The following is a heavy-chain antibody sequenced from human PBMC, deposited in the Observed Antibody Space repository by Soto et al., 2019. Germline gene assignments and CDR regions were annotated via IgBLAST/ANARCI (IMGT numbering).Heavy chain of an antibody. V-gene: IGHV1-58*01. D-gene: IGHD2-8*01. J-gene: IGHJ4*02. CDR1: GFTFTSSA. CDR3: AADATARQQMVPSDY. CDR2: IAVGSGYT. Sequence: SVKVSCKASGFTFTSSAFQWVRQARGQRLEWIGWIAVGSGYTNYAQRFQDRVTLTRDMSTATTYMELSRLTSEDTAIYYCAADATARQQMVPSDYWGQGTLVTVSS.